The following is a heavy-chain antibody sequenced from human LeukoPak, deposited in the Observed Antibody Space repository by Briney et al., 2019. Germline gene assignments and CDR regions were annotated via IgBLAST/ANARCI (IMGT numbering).Heavy chain of an antibody. CDR1: GGSISSSSYY. CDR3: ASCLYYYYYMDV. Sequence: SETLSLTCTVSGGSISSSSYYWGWIRQPPGKGLEWIGSIYYSGSTYYNPSLKSRVTISVDTSKNQFSLKLSSVTAADTAVYYCASCLYYYYYMDVWGKGTTVTVSS. V-gene: IGHV4-39*07. CDR2: IYYSGST. J-gene: IGHJ6*03.